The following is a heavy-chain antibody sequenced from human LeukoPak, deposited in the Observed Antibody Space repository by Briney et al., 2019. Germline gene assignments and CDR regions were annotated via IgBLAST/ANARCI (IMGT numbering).Heavy chain of an antibody. J-gene: IGHJ6*02. CDR2: IYSGGST. D-gene: IGHD2-21*02. CDR1: GFTVSSNY. CDR3: ASVYCGGDCYSYYYGMDV. V-gene: IGHV3-53*01. Sequence: GGSLRLSCAASGFTVSSNYMSWVRQAPGKGLEWVSVIYSGGSTYYADSVKGRFTISRDNSKNTLYLQMNSLRAEDTAVYYCASVYCGGDCYSYYYGMDVWGQGTTVTVSS.